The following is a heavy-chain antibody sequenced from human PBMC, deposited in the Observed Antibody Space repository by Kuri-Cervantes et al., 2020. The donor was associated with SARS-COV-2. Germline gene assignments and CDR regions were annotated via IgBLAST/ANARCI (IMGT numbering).Heavy chain of an antibody. CDR2: IYYSGST. CDR3: ARQAYCGGDCYSWFDP. Sequence: SETLSLTCTVSGGSISSSSYYWGWIRQPPGKGLEWIGSIYYSGSTYYNPSLKSRVTISVDTSKNQFSLKLGSVTAADTAVYYCARQAYCGGDCYSWFDPWGQGTLVTVSS. J-gene: IGHJ5*02. CDR1: GGSISSSSYY. D-gene: IGHD2-21*01. V-gene: IGHV4-39*01.